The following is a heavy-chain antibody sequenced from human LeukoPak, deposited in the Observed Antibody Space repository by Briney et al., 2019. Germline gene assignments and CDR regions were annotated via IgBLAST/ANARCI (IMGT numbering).Heavy chain of an antibody. V-gene: IGHV3-11*06. J-gene: IGHJ3*01. Sequence: PGGSLRLSCAASGFTFSDNYMSWIRQAPGKGLEWVSYISGSSRYTNYADSVRGRFTISRDSAQNSLYLQMNSLRDEDTAVYYCARDALYAFNLWGQGTMVTVSS. CDR3: ARDALYAFNL. CDR2: ISGSSRYT. CDR1: GFTFSDNY.